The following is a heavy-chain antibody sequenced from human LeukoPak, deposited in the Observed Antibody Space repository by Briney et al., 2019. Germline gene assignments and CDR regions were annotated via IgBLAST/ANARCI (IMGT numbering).Heavy chain of an antibody. Sequence: ASVKVSCKASGYTFPGHHIHWVRQAPGQGLEWMGWINPKNGGTNYVQKFQGRVTMTRDTSINTAFMELSRLNSDDTAVYFCARDGYGGNSFDYWGQGTLVTVSS. J-gene: IGHJ4*02. CDR3: ARDGYGGNSFDY. CDR1: GYTFPGHH. CDR2: INPKNGGT. D-gene: IGHD4-23*01. V-gene: IGHV1-2*02.